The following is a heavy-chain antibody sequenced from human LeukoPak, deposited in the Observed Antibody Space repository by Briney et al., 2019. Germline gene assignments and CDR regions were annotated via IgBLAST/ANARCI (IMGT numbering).Heavy chain of an antibody. J-gene: IGHJ4*02. CDR2: ISGSGGST. CDR1: GFTFSSYA. Sequence: GGSLRLSCAASGFTFSSYAMSWVRQAPGKGLEWVSAISGSGGSTYYADSVKGRFTISRDNSKNTLYLQMNGLRAEDTAVYYCAKGSRRGLDSIDYWGQGTLVTVSS. V-gene: IGHV3-23*01. CDR3: AKGSRRGLDSIDY. D-gene: IGHD3-9*01.